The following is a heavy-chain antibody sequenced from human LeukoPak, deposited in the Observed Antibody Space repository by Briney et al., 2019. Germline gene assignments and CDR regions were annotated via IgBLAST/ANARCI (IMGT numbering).Heavy chain of an antibody. J-gene: IGHJ4*02. CDR1: GYSISNDYF. CDR3: VRDVGQLRSDY. D-gene: IGHD2-2*01. CDR2: ISHSGNT. V-gene: IGHV4-38-2*02. Sequence: SETLSLPCVVSGYSISNDYFWGWIRQVPGKGLEWIGTISHSGNTYYKPSLKSRVTISLDTSKNQFSLKLSSVTAADTAVYYCVRDVGQLRSDYWGQGTLVTVSS.